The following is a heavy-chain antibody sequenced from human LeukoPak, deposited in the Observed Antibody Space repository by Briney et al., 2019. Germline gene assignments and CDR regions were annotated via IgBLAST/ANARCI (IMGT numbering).Heavy chain of an antibody. Sequence: SETLSLTCAVYGGSFSGYYWLWIRQPPGKGLEWIGEINHSGSNNYNPPLKSRVTISVDTSKNQFSLKLSSVTDADTAVYYCARQLPPDAFDIWGQGTMVTVSS. J-gene: IGHJ3*02. CDR2: INHSGSN. CDR3: ARQLPPDAFDI. V-gene: IGHV4-34*01. CDR1: GGSFSGYY. D-gene: IGHD1-26*01.